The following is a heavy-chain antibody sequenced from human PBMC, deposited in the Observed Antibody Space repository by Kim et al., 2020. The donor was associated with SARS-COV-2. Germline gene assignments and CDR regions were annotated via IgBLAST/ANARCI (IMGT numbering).Heavy chain of an antibody. CDR2: INPSGGST. CDR1: GYTFTSYY. CDR3: ARGDFKRRWLQLSRDVSFDY. Sequence: ASVKVSCKASGYTFTSYYMHWVRQAPGQGLEWMGIINPSGGSTSYAQKFQGRVTMTRDTSTSTVYMELSSLRSEDTAVYYCARGDFKRRWLQLSRDVSFDYWGQGTLVTVSS. V-gene: IGHV1-46*01. D-gene: IGHD5-12*01. J-gene: IGHJ4*02.